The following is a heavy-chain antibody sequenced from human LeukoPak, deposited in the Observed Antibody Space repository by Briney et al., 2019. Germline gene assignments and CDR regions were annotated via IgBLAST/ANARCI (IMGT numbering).Heavy chain of an antibody. Sequence: SQTLSLTCTVSGDSIGSGSYYWSWIRQPAGKGLEWIGRIYPSGSTNYNPSLESRVTISADTSKNQFSLKLSSVTAADTAVYYCARDVAYCSTTTCYRGLGYWGQGTLVTVSS. CDR2: IYPSGST. J-gene: IGHJ4*02. D-gene: IGHD2-2*01. CDR3: ARDVAYCSTTTCYRGLGY. V-gene: IGHV4-61*02. CDR1: GDSIGSGSYY.